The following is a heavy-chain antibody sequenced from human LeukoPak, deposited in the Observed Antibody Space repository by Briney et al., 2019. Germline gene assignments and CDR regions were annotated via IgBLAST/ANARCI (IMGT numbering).Heavy chain of an antibody. J-gene: IGHJ4*02. CDR3: ARSGGSYSPFDY. Sequence: PSETLSLTCTVSGGSISSSGYSWGWIRQPPGKGLEWIGNIYYSGSTYYNPSLKSRVTISVDTSKNQFSLKLSSVTAADTAVCYCARSGGSYSPFDYWGQGTLVTVSS. CDR1: GGSISSSGYS. V-gene: IGHV4-39*07. D-gene: IGHD1-26*01. CDR2: IYYSGST.